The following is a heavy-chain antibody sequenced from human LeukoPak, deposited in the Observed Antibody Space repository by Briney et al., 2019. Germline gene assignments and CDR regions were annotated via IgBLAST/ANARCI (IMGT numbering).Heavy chain of an antibody. D-gene: IGHD3-22*01. CDR3: ARDPYYYDSSGCYY. Sequence: GSSVEVSCKASGGTFSSYAISWVRQAPGQGLEWMGGIIPIFGTANYAQKFQGRVTITTDESTSTAYMELSSLRSEDTAVYYCARDPYYYDSSGCYYCGQGTLVTVSS. V-gene: IGHV1-69*05. CDR2: IIPIFGTA. J-gene: IGHJ4*02. CDR1: GGTFSSYA.